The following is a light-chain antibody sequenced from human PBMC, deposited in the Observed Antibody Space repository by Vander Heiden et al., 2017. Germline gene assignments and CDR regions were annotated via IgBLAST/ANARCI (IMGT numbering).Light chain of an antibody. Sequence: NFLLPQPHSVSEPPGKTVTISCTRSTGSIASNYVHWYQQRPGSFPTTVSYEDNQRPSGVPERFSGSIGRSSKYASLTISRLKTEDGASYYCQSYDSRIHWVFGGGTKLTVL. CDR1: TGSIASNY. CDR3: QSYDSRIHWV. V-gene: IGLV6-57*01. J-gene: IGLJ3*02. CDR2: EDN.